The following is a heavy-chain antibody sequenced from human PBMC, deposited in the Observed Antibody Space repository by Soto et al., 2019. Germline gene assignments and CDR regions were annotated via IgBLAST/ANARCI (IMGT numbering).Heavy chain of an antibody. D-gene: IGHD4-4*01. Sequence: PGGSLRLSCAVSGFPVGRNYMCWVRQAPGKGLEWVSLIYSGGTTYYADSVKGRFTISRDNSKNTLYLQMNGLRAEDTAVYYCAKCGYSKKVCPSYGYWGQGTLVTVSS. J-gene: IGHJ4*02. V-gene: IGHV3-53*01. CDR3: AKCGYSKKVCPSYGY. CDR2: IYSGGTT. CDR1: GFPVGRNY.